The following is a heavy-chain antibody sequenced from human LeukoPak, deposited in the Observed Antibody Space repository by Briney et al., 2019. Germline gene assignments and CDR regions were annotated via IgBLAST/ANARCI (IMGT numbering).Heavy chain of an antibody. CDR2: ISWNSGSI. V-gene: IGHV3-9*01. D-gene: IGHD6-19*01. CDR1: GFMFSSNW. J-gene: IGHJ4*02. CDR3: AKGYSSGWNYFDY. Sequence: GGSLRLSCAASGFMFSSNWMSWVRLAPGKGLEWVSGISWNSGSIGYADSVKGRFTISRDNAKNSLYLQMNSLRAEDTALYYCAKGYSSGWNYFDYWGQGTLVTVSS.